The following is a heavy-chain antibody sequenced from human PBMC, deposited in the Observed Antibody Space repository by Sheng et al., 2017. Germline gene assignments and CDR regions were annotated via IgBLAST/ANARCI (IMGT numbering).Heavy chain of an antibody. V-gene: IGHV3-21*01. D-gene: IGHD3-16*01. CDR1: GFTFTSYS. CDR3: ARRLAVGHAFDL. CDR2: ISRTSDYI. J-gene: IGHJ3*01. Sequence: EEQVVESGEGLVEPGGPVRLSCAASGFTFTSYSMNWVRQAAGKGLEWVSSISRTSDYIFYADSVKGRFTISRDNAKKSLYLQMNSLRVEDTAVYYCARRLAVGHAFDLWG.